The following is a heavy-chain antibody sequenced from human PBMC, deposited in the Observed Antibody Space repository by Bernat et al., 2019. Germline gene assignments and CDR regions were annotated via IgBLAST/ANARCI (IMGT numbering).Heavy chain of an antibody. Sequence: QVQLVQSGAEVKKPGSSVKVSCKASGGTFSSYAISWVRQAPGQGLEWMGRIIPILGIANYAQKFQGRVTITADKSTSTAYMELSSLRSEDTAVYYCATSGYSYLDKYNWFDPWGQGTLVTVSS. CDR2: IIPILGIA. J-gene: IGHJ5*02. CDR3: ATSGYSYLDKYNWFDP. D-gene: IGHD5-18*01. CDR1: GGTFSSYA. V-gene: IGHV1-69*04.